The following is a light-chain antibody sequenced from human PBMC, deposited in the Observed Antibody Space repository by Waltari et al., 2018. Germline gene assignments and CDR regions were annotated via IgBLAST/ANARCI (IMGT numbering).Light chain of an antibody. CDR1: QSVGTY. CDR3: QQRRNWPLT. CDR2: AVS. J-gene: IGKJ4*01. Sequence: EIVLTQSPAILSFSPGERATLSCRTSQSVGTYLAWYQQRPGQSPRLLIYAVSNRATGIPARFSGSGSETDFTLTISSLQPEDFAVYYCQQRRNWPLTFGGGTRVQI. V-gene: IGKV3-11*01.